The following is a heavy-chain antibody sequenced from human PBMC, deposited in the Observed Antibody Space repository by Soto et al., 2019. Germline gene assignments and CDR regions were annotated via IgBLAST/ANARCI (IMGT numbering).Heavy chain of an antibody. D-gene: IGHD3-22*01. CDR1: GGSISSGDYY. J-gene: IGHJ4*02. CDR3: ARAAAITMMVVVPSGYFDY. V-gene: IGHV4-30-4*01. Sequence: PSETLSLTCTVSGGSISSGDYYWSWIRQPPGKGLEWIGYIYYSGSTYYNPSLKSRVTISVDTSKNQFSLKLSSVTAADTAVYYCARAAAITMMVVVPSGYFDYWGQGTLVTVSS. CDR2: IYYSGST.